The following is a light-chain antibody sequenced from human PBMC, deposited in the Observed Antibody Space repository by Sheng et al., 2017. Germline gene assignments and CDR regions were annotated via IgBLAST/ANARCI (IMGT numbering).Light chain of an antibody. CDR1: QSVIRY. Sequence: EIVLTQSPATLSLSPGERVTLSCRASQSVIRYLAWYQQKPGQAPRLLIFGASTRATGIPARFSGSGSGTDFTLTISSLEPEDFAVYYCQQRSNWPPFTFGPGTKVDIK. V-gene: IGKV3-11*01. J-gene: IGKJ3*01. CDR2: GAS. CDR3: QQRSNWPPFT.